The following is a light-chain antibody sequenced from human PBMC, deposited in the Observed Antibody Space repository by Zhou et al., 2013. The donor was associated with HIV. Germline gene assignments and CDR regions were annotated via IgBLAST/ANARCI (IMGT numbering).Light chain of an antibody. CDR1: QTVGSD. CDR3: QQRRHWPPLT. Sequence: TFLTQSPATLSLSPGERATLSCRASQTVGSDLAWYQQKPGQAPRLLIYDASNRATGIPARFSGSGSGTDFTLTISSLEPEDFAVYYCQQRRHWPPLTFGGGTKVEIK. CDR2: DAS. V-gene: IGKV3-11*01. J-gene: IGKJ4*01.